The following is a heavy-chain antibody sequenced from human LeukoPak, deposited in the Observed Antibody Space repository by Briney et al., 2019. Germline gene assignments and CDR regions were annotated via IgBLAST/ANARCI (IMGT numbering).Heavy chain of an antibody. CDR2: ISSSSSYI. J-gene: IGHJ6*02. CDR1: GFTFSSYS. CDR3: ARDRIAAALYGMDV. D-gene: IGHD6-13*01. Sequence: PGGSLRLSCAASGFTFSSYSMNWVRQAPGKGLEWVSSISSSSSYIYYADSVKGRSTISRDNAKNSLYLQMNSLRAEDTAVYYCARDRIAAALYGMDVWGQGTTVTVSS. V-gene: IGHV3-21*01.